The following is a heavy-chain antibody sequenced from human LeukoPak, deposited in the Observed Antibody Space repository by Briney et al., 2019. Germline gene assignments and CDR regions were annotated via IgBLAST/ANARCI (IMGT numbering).Heavy chain of an antibody. Sequence: PGGSLRLSCAASGFTFSSYAMSWVRQAPGKGLEWVSAISGSGGSTYYADSVKGRFTISRDNSKNTLYLQMNSLRAEDTAVYYCAKVMYSYGSPTRGPFDYWGQGTLVTVSS. CDR3: AKVMYSYGSPTRGPFDY. CDR1: GFTFSSYA. V-gene: IGHV3-23*01. D-gene: IGHD5-18*01. J-gene: IGHJ4*02. CDR2: ISGSGGST.